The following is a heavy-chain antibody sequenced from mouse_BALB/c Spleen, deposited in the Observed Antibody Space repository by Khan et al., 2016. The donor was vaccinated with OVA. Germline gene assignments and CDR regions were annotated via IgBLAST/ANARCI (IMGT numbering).Heavy chain of an antibody. V-gene: IGHV1-39*01. CDR2: IDPYYGGA. D-gene: IGHD2-10*02. CDR3: TRGYGNYVRYYFDY. J-gene: IGHJ2*01. Sequence: VQLQQSGPELEKPGASVKISCKASGYSFTGYNMNWVKQSNGKSLEWIGNIDPYYGGATYNQKFKGQATLTVDKSYSTAYMQLKSLTTEDSAVDYCTRGYGNYVRYYFDYWGQGTTLTVSS. CDR1: GYSFTGYN.